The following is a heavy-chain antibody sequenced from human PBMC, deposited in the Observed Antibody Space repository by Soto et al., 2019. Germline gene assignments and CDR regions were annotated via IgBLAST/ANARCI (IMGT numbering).Heavy chain of an antibody. CDR2: IIPIFGTA. CDR3: ARGKDDDSSGYYHTAHDAFDI. V-gene: IGHV1-69*06. D-gene: IGHD3-22*01. CDR1: GGTFSSYA. J-gene: IGHJ3*02. Sequence: QVQLVQSGAEVKKPGSSVKVSCTASGGTFSSYAISWVRQAPGQGLEWMGEIIPIFGTANYAQKFQVRVTNTADKSTSTAYMELSSLRSEDTAVDYCARGKDDDSSGYYHTAHDAFDIWGQGTIFTVSS.